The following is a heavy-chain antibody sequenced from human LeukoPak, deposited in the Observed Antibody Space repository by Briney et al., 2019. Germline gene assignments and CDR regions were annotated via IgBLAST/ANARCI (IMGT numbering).Heavy chain of an antibody. Sequence: PSETLSLTCAVSGGSISSGGYSWSWIRQPPGKGLEWIGYIYHSGSTCYNPSLKSRVTISVDRSKNQFSLKLSSVTAADTAVYYCARDKFHDGMDVWGQGTTVTVSS. CDR1: GGSISSGGYS. V-gene: IGHV4-30-2*01. CDR3: ARDKFHDGMDV. CDR2: IYHSGST. J-gene: IGHJ6*02.